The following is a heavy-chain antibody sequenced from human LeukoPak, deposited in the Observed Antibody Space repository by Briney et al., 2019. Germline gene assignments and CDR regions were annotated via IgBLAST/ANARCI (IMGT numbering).Heavy chain of an antibody. CDR3: ARNSGYDRIDY. CDR2: IYYSGST. J-gene: IGHJ4*02. CDR1: GGSISSYY. V-gene: IGHV4-59*01. Sequence: SETLSLTCTVSGGSISSYYWSWIRQPPGKGLEWIGYIYYSGSTNYNPSLKSRVAISVDTSKNQFSLKLSSVAAADTAVYYCARNSGYDRIDYWGQGTLVTVSS. D-gene: IGHD5-12*01.